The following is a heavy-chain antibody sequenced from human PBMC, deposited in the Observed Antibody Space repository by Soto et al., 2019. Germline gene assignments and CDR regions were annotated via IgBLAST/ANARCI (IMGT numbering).Heavy chain of an antibody. CDR1: GFTFTSYA. CDR2: ISGSGGST. J-gene: IGHJ4*02. V-gene: IGHV3-23*01. CDR3: ARRGYSGYDWGWYFDF. D-gene: IGHD5-12*01. Sequence: GGSLRLSCAASGFTFTSYAMSWVRQAPGKGLEWVSSISGSGGSTYYADSVKGRFTISRDDGKNSVYLQMNTLRAEDTAVYYCARRGYSGYDWGWYFDFWGQGTPVTVSS.